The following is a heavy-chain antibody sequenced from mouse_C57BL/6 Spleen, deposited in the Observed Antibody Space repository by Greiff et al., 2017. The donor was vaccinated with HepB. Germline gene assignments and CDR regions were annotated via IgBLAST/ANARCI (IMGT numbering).Heavy chain of an antibody. J-gene: IGHJ4*01. CDR1: GFSLTSYG. CDR2: IWSGGST. CDR3: ARGGDYDEDAMDY. V-gene: IGHV2-2*01. Sequence: QVQLKQSGPGLVQPSQSLSITCTVSGFSLTSYGVHWVRQSPGKGLEWLGVIWSGGSTDYNAAFISRLSISKDNSKSQVFFKMNSLQADDTAIYYCARGGDYDEDAMDYWGQGTSVTVSS. D-gene: IGHD2-4*01.